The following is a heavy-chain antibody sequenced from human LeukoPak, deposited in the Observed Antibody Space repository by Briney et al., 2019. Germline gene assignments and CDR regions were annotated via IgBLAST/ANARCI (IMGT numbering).Heavy chain of an antibody. Sequence: PGGSLRLSCAGSGFTLSSFSMNWVRQAPGKGLEWVGRIRKKANSYTTEYAASVKGRFTISRDDSKNSLYLQMNGLKTEDTAVYYCARGNRGFDYWGQGTLVTVSS. CDR2: IRKKANSYTT. CDR3: ARGNRGFDY. D-gene: IGHD7-27*01. V-gene: IGHV3-72*01. J-gene: IGHJ4*02. CDR1: GFTLSSFS.